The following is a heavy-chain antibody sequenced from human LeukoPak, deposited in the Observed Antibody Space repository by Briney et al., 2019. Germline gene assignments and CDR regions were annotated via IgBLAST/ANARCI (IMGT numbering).Heavy chain of an antibody. J-gene: IGHJ4*02. V-gene: IGHV3-48*04. Sequence: RGSLRLSCAASGFTFSSYNMNWVRQAPGKGLEWVSYISGRGNTIKYADSVKGRFTISRDNGKNSLYLHMSSLRAEDTAVYYCARDPPALEDFDYWGQGTQVTVSS. CDR1: GFTFSSYN. CDR3: ARDPPALEDFDY. CDR2: ISGRGNTI.